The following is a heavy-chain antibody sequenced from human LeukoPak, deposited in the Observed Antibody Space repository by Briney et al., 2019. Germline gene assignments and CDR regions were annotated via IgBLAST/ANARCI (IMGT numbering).Heavy chain of an antibody. D-gene: IGHD4-11*01. Sequence: ASVKVSCKASGYTYIPYGITWVRQAPGQEVEWMGGISIYDGNTNYAQKFQGRVTMTTDTSTSTAYLELRSLRSDDTAVYYCARALYSNYVRALYYFDFWGEGMLVTVS. CDR3: ARALYSNYVRALYYFDF. CDR2: ISIYDGNT. CDR1: GYTYIPYG. J-gene: IGHJ4*02. V-gene: IGHV1-18*01.